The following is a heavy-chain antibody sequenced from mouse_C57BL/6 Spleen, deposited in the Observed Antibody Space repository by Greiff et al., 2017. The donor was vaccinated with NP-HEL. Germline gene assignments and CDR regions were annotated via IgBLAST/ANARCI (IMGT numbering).Heavy chain of an antibody. D-gene: IGHD3-1*01. CDR1: GYTFTSYN. CDR3: ARRARLGDFDV. CDR2: IYPGNGDT. J-gene: IGHJ1*03. Sequence: QVQLQQSGAELVRPGASVKMSCKASGYTFTSYNMHWVKQTPRQGLEWIGAIYPGNGDTSYNQKFKGKATITADTSSNTAYLQLSSLTSEDTAVYYCARRARLGDFDVWGTGTTVTVSS. V-gene: IGHV1-12*01.